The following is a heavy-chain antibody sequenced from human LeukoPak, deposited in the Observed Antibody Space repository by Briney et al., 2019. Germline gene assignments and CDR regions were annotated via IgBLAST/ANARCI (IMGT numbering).Heavy chain of an antibody. CDR3: ARGPGSSGWYFFLDY. CDR1: GFTFSSYS. Sequence: GGSLRLSCAASGFTFSSYSMNWVRQAPGKGLEWVSYISGSTSTINYADSVRGRLTISRDNAKDSLYLQMNSLRAEDTAVYYCARGPGSSGWYFFLDYWGQGTLVTVSS. V-gene: IGHV3-48*01. CDR2: ISGSTSTI. J-gene: IGHJ4*02. D-gene: IGHD6-19*01.